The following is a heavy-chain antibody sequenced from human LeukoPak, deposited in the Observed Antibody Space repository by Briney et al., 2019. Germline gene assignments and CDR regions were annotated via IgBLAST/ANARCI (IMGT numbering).Heavy chain of an antibody. CDR1: GGSFSGYY. Sequence: SETLSLTCAVYGGSFSGYYWSWIRQPPGKGLEWIGEINHSGSTNYNPSLKSRVTISVDTPKNQFSLKLSSVTAADTAVYYCARGGFASAAGNKYFQHWGQGTLVTVSS. CDR2: INHSGST. J-gene: IGHJ1*01. D-gene: IGHD6-13*01. V-gene: IGHV4-34*01. CDR3: ARGGFASAAGNKYFQH.